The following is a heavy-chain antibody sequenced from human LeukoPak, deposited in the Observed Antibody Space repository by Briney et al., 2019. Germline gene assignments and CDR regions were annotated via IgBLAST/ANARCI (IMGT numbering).Heavy chain of an antibody. Sequence: ASVTVSCKSSGYTFTGYYIHWVRQAPGQGLEWMGRINANSGGTNYEQKFHGRVTMTRDTPISTAYMELSRVTSDDTAVYYCARDFGAHLGGSWYWFDSWGQGTLVTVSS. CDR3: ARDFGAHLGGSWYWFDS. CDR1: GYTFTGYY. CDR2: INANSGGT. D-gene: IGHD2-15*01. J-gene: IGHJ5*01. V-gene: IGHV1-2*06.